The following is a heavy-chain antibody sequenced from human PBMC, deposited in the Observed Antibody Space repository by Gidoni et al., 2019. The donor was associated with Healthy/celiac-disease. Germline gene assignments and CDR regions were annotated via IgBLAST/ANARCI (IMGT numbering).Heavy chain of an antibody. CDR2: IKSKTDGGTI. J-gene: IGHJ3*02. V-gene: IGHV3-15*07. CDR3: TTPYRSSFAFDI. Sequence: VHLVEAGGGLVKPGGSLRLSCAASGFTLGNAWMNWVRQAPGKGLEWVGRIKSKTDGGTIDYAAPVKGRFTISRDDSKNTLYLQMNSLKTEDTAVYYCTTPYRSSFAFDIWGQGTMVTVSS. D-gene: IGHD6-6*01. CDR1: GFTLGNAW.